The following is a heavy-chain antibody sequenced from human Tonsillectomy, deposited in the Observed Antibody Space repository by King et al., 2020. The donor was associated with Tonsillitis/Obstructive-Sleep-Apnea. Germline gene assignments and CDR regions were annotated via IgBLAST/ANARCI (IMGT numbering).Heavy chain of an antibody. CDR3: ARRAGPYYYDSSAYQYYFDY. V-gene: IGHV5-51*01. D-gene: IGHD3-22*01. Sequence: QLVQSGAEVKKPGESLKISCKGSGYSFNSYWIEWVRQMPGKGLEWMGIIYPGDSDTRYSPSFQGQVTISADKSTTTAYLQWSSLKASDTAMYYCARRAGPYYYDSSAYQYYFDYWGQGTLVTVSS. J-gene: IGHJ4*02. CDR2: IYPGDSDT. CDR1: GYSFNSYW.